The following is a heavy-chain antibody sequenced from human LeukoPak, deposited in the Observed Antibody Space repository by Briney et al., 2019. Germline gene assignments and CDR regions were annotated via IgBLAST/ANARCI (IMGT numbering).Heavy chain of an antibody. J-gene: IGHJ4*02. CDR2: TSYDGNET. Sequence: GGSLRLSCEASGFTFSAYAMTWVRQAPGKGLEWVAVTSYDGNETYYADSVRGRFTVSRDNSKNTLYLQVNSLRAEDTAVYYCAKDPYYYGSGSYVGDWGQGTLVTVSS. V-gene: IGHV3-30*18. D-gene: IGHD3-10*01. CDR3: AKDPYYYGSGSYVGD. CDR1: GFTFSAYA.